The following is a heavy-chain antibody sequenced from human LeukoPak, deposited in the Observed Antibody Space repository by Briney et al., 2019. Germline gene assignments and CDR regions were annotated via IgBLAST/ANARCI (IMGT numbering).Heavy chain of an antibody. CDR3: TRVLSDSSSAKFDY. V-gene: IGHV3-73*01. J-gene: IGHJ4*02. CDR1: GFTFSGSA. CDR2: IRSKANSYAT. Sequence: GGPLKLSCAASGFTFSGSAMHWVRQASGKGLEWVGRIRSKANSYATAYAASVKGRFTISRDDSKNTAYLQMNSLKTEDTAVYYCTRVLSDSSSAKFDYWGQGTLVTVSS. D-gene: IGHD6-13*01.